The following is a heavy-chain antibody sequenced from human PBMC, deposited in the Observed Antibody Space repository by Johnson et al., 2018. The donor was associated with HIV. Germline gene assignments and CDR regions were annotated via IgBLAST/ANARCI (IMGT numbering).Heavy chain of an antibody. J-gene: IGHJ3*02. D-gene: IGHD6-13*01. V-gene: IGHV3-11*04. CDR2: IRGSTIMI. CDR1: GFTFSDYY. Sequence: QVQLVESGGGLVKPGGSLRLSCAASGFTFSDYYMSWVRQAPGKGLEWVSYIRGSTIMINYANSVKGRFTIARDNARKSLYLQMNSLRAEDTAVYYCARGIAAAAMTLHAFDIWGQGAVVTVPS. CDR3: ARGIAAAAMTLHAFDI.